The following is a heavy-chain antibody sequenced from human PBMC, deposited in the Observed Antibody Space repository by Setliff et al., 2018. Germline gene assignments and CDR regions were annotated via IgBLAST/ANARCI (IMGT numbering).Heavy chain of an antibody. J-gene: IGHJ6*03. CDR1: GGTFSTYG. CDR3: AREGVDARSSTDYRYYMDV. D-gene: IGHD2-8*01. Sequence: ASVKVSCKASGGTFSTYGISWVRQAPGQGLEWMGGTIPVFGTTNYAQKFQGRVTIITDESTNTAYMELSSLRSEDTAVYYCAREGVDARSSTDYRYYMDVWGKGTTVTVSS. V-gene: IGHV1-69*05. CDR2: TIPVFGTT.